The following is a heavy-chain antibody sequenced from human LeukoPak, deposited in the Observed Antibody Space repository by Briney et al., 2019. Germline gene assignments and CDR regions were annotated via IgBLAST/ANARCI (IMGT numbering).Heavy chain of an antibody. CDR1: GGSISSSSYY. J-gene: IGHJ4*02. CDR3: ARLGYYGAKTDFDY. V-gene: IGHV4-39*01. CDR2: IYYSGST. D-gene: IGHD4-17*01. Sequence: SETLSLTCTVSGGSISSSSYYWGWIRQPPGKGLEWIGSIYYSGSTYCNPSLKSRVTISVDTSKNQFSLKLSSVTAADTAVYYCARLGYYGAKTDFDYWGQGTLVTVSS.